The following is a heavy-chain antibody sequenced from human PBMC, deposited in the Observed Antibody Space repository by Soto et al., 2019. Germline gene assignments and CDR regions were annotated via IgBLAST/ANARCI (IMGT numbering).Heavy chain of an antibody. CDR2: MNPNSGKT. Sequence: QVQLLQSGAEVKKPGPSVKVSCKASGYTFTIYDINWGRQATGQGLEWMGWMNPNSGKTGYAQKFQGRVTMTRNTSISTAYMELSSLRSEDTAVYYCAREKGGGSYLDYWGQGTLVTVSS. CDR3: AREKGGGSYLDY. D-gene: IGHD1-26*01. V-gene: IGHV1-8*01. CDR1: GYTFTIYD. J-gene: IGHJ4*02.